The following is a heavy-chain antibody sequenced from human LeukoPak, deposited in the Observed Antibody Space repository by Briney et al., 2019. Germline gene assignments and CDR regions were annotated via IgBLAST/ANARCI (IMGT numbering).Heavy chain of an antibody. CDR2: IKQDGSEK. J-gene: IGHJ4*02. CDR3: ARDPGNKVSGLLEFDY. V-gene: IGHV3-7*01. CDR1: GFTFSTYW. D-gene: IGHD1-1*01. Sequence: PGGSLRLSCAASGFTFSTYWMNWVRQAPGKGLEWVANIKQDGSEKYYVDSVKGRFTISRDNAKNSLYLQMNSLRAEDTAVYYCARDPGNKVSGLLEFDYWGQGTLVTVSS.